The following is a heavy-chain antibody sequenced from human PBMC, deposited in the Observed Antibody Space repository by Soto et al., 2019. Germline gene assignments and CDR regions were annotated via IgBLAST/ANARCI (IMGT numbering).Heavy chain of an antibody. V-gene: IGHV3-21*01. CDR2: ISSSSSYI. CDR3: ARSGGVNSGYEHLDY. Sequence: GGSLRLSCAASGFTFSSYSMNWVRQAPGKGLEWVSYISSSSSYIYYADSVKGRFTISRDNAKNSLYLQMNSLRAEDTAVYYCARSGGVNSGYEHLDYWGQGTLVTVSS. J-gene: IGHJ4*02. D-gene: IGHD5-12*01. CDR1: GFTFSSYS.